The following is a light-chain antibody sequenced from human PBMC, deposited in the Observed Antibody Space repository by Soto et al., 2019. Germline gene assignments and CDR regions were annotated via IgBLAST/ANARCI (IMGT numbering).Light chain of an antibody. V-gene: IGKV3-20*01. CDR2: GAS. CDR3: HHYGGSPPFT. Sequence: EVVLTQSPGTLSLSPGERATLSCRASQTISSSYLAWYQQRPGQAPRLLIYGASNRATGIPDRFIGIGSGTDFTFTISRLEPEDFAVFYCHHYGGSPPFTFGQGTKLDI. J-gene: IGKJ2*01. CDR1: QTISSSY.